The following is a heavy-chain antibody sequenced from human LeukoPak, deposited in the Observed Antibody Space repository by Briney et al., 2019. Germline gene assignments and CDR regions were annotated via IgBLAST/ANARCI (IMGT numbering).Heavy chain of an antibody. CDR2: IWYDGSNK. D-gene: IGHD3-10*01. V-gene: IGHV3-33*06. CDR3: AKMRGDFHYYYMDV. CDR1: GFTFSSYS. J-gene: IGHJ6*03. Sequence: GGSLRLSCAASGFTFSSYSMHWVRQAPGKGLEWVAVIWYDGSNKYYADSVKGRFTISRDNSKNTLYLQMNSLRAEDTAVYYCAKMRGDFHYYYMDVWGKGTTVTVSS.